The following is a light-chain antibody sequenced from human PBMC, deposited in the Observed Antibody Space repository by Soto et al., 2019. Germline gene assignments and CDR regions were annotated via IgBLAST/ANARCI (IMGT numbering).Light chain of an antibody. CDR1: QSVSSSY. V-gene: IGKV3D-20*02. CDR2: DAS. J-gene: IGKJ4*01. CDR3: QQRIYSLT. Sequence: EIVLTQSPGTLSLSPGERATLSCRAGQSVSSSYLAWYQQKPGQAPRLLIYDASNRATGIPARFSGSGSVTDFTLTISSLEPEDFAVYFCQQRIYSLTFGGGTKVDIK.